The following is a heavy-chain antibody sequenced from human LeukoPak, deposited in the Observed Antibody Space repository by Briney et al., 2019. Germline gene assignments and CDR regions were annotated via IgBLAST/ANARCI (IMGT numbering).Heavy chain of an antibody. V-gene: IGHV3-48*01. CDR1: GFTFSRYA. Sequence: GGSLRLSCTASGFTFSRYAMNWVRQAPGKGLEWISHINDATNRIDYVDSVRGRFTISRDNAKNSLYLQMNNLRVEDTAVYYCARDGRDGYNWDYFDYWGQGTLVTVSS. CDR2: INDATNRI. CDR3: ARDGRDGYNWDYFDY. D-gene: IGHD5-24*01. J-gene: IGHJ4*02.